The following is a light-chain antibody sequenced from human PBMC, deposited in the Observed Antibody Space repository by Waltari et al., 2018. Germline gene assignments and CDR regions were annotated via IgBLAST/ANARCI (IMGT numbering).Light chain of an antibody. CDR1: QNVLFSSNTKNY. V-gene: IGKV4-1*01. CDR2: WAA. Sequence: DIVMTQSPDSLAVSLGERATINCKSSQNVLFSSNTKNYLAWYQQKPGQPPKLLIYWAATRESGVPDRFSGSGSGTDFTLTISSLQAEDVAVYYCQQYYSTPYTFGQGTKLEIK. CDR3: QQYYSTPYT. J-gene: IGKJ2*01.